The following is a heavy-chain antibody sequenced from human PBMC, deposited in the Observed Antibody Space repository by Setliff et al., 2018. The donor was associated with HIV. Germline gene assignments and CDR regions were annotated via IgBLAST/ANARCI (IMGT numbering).Heavy chain of an antibody. CDR2: SNSDGSST. D-gene: IGHD7-27*01. CDR1: GFTFNTYW. CDR3: ARELPGPPGALDI. Sequence: PGGSLRLSCAASGFTFNTYWMHWVRQAPGKGLVWVSHSNSDGSSTTYADSVKGRFTISRDNAKNTLYLQMNSLRADNTAVYFCARELPGPPGALDIWGHGTMVTVSS. V-gene: IGHV3-74*01. J-gene: IGHJ3*02.